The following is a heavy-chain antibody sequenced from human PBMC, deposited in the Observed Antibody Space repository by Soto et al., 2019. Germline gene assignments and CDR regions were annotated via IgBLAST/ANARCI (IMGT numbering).Heavy chain of an antibody. D-gene: IGHD5-18*01. J-gene: IGHJ4*02. Sequence: QVQLVQSGAEVKKPESSVNVSCKAPGVTFSTYAISWVRQAPGQGLEWMGGIIPMFGTANYAQRFQDRVTITADESTYTVYVELSSLRSEDTAVYFCASGIQLWLRRINNGYSGWGQGTLVTVSS. CDR1: GVTFSTYA. V-gene: IGHV1-69*12. CDR3: ASGIQLWLRRINNGYSG. CDR2: IIPMFGTA.